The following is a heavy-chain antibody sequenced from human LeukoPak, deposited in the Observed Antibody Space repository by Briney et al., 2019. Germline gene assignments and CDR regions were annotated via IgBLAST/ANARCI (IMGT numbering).Heavy chain of an antibody. CDR3: ARGITTMVRGVPRANTFDY. Sequence: ASVKGSCKASGYTFTSYYMHWVRQAPGQGLEWMGIINPSGDSTSYAQKFQGRVTMTRDTSTSTVYMELSSLRSEDTAVYYCARGITTMVRGVPRANTFDYWGQGTLVTVSS. D-gene: IGHD3-10*01. CDR2: INPSGDST. CDR1: GYTFTSYY. V-gene: IGHV1-46*01. J-gene: IGHJ4*02.